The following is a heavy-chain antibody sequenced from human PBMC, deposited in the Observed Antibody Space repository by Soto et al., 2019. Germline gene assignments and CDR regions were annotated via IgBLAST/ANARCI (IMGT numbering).Heavy chain of an antibody. D-gene: IGHD3-10*01. V-gene: IGHV3-64D*06. Sequence: GSLRPACSASGFTFSSSAMPWVRQAPGKGLEYVSAISSNGGSTYYADSVKGRFTISRDNSKNTLYLQMSSLRAEETAVYYCVKDLYPFPITMVRVVIISDAFDIWGQGTMVTV. CDR2: ISSNGGST. CDR3: VKDLYPFPITMVRVVIISDAFDI. J-gene: IGHJ3*02. CDR1: GFTFSSSA.